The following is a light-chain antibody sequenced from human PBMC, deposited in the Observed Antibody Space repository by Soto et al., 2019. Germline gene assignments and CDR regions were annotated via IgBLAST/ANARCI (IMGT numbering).Light chain of an antibody. CDR3: QHYYTPPYA. J-gene: IGKJ2*01. Sequence: DIVMTKSPDSLAVSLGERASINCKSSQSLLYSSDNKDYLAWYQHKPGQPPRLLIYWASARASGVPDRFRGSGSGTDFTLTITSLQAEDVAVYYCQHYYTPPYAFGPGTKLEIK. CDR2: WAS. CDR1: QSLLYSSDNKDY. V-gene: IGKV4-1*01.